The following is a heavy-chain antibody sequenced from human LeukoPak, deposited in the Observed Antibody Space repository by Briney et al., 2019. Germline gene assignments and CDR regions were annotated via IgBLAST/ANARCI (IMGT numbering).Heavy chain of an antibody. Sequence: GRSLRLSCAASGFTFSSYAMHWVRQAPGKGLEWVAVISYDGSNKYYADSVKGRFTISRDNSKNTLYLQMNSLRAKDTAVYYCAREPYISIAAAGGYNWFDPWGQGTLVTVSS. J-gene: IGHJ5*02. CDR3: AREPYISIAAAGGYNWFDP. CDR2: ISYDGSNK. D-gene: IGHD6-13*01. V-gene: IGHV3-30-3*01. CDR1: GFTFSSYA.